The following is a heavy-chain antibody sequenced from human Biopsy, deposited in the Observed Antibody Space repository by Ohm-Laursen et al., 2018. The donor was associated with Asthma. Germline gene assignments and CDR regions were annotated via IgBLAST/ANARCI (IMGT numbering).Heavy chain of an antibody. Sequence: TLSLTYTVSYGSITSGGYYWTWIRQHPGKGLEWIGFIYYSGSTYYNPSLKSRASISIDTSKNQFSLKLSSVTAADTAVYYCARAQDYYDSRGYYRSFDYWGQGTLVTVSS. CDR2: IYYSGST. CDR3: ARAQDYYDSRGYYRSFDY. CDR1: YGSITSGGYY. D-gene: IGHD3-22*01. J-gene: IGHJ4*02. V-gene: IGHV4-31*03.